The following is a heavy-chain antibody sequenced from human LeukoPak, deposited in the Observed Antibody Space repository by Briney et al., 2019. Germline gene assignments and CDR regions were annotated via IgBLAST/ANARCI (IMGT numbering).Heavy chain of an antibody. Sequence: SVKVSCKASGFTFSNSAIQWVRQARGQRLEWIGWIIVGSGRTHYSQNLQERLTITRDMSTNTAYMELSSLRSEDTAVYYCAAELYSGTYGRCCSFAFWGQGTPVTVSS. CDR2: IIVGSGRT. J-gene: IGHJ4*02. V-gene: IGHV1-58*02. D-gene: IGHD1-26*01. CDR1: GFTFSNSA. CDR3: AAELYSGTYGRCCSFAF.